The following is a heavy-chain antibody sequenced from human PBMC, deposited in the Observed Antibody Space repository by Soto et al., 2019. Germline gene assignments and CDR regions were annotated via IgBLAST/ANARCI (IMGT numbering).Heavy chain of an antibody. J-gene: IGHJ4*02. CDR1: GGSISSGGYY. D-gene: IGHD2-15*01. V-gene: IGHV4-31*03. Sequence: SETLSLTCTVSGGSISSGGYYWSWIRQQPGKSLQWISDIYYSGSTYYNPSLKSRVNISIDTSKNPLSLELRSVTDADTAVYYCANLDAYGGNFDYWGQGTLVTVSS. CDR3: ANLDAYGGNFDY. CDR2: IYYSGST.